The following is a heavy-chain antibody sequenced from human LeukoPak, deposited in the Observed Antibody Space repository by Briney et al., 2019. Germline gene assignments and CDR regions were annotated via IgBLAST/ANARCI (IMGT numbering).Heavy chain of an antibody. V-gene: IGHV4-4*07. CDR3: ARDTFRITMIVVVSLDAFDI. CDR1: GGSISSYY. J-gene: IGHJ3*02. CDR2: IYTSRST. Sequence: PSETLSLTCTVSGGSISSYYWSWIRQPAGKGLEWIGRIYTSRSTNYNPSLKSRVTMSVDTSKNQFSLKLSSVTAADTAVYYCARDTFRITMIVVVSLDAFDIWGQGTMVTVSS. D-gene: IGHD3-22*01.